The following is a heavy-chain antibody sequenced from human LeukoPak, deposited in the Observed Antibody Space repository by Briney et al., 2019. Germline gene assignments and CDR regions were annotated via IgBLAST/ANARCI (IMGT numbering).Heavy chain of an antibody. V-gene: IGHV3-21*01. D-gene: IGHD3-22*01. CDR3: ARAQAYYDSSGSPTNHFDY. Sequence: GGSLRLSCAASGFTFSSYSMNWVRQAPGKGLEWVSSISSSSSYIYYADSVKGRFTISRDNAKNPLYLQMNSLRAEDTAVYYCARAQAYYDSSGSPTNHFDYWGQGTLVTVSS. CDR1: GFTFSSYS. J-gene: IGHJ4*02. CDR2: ISSSSSYI.